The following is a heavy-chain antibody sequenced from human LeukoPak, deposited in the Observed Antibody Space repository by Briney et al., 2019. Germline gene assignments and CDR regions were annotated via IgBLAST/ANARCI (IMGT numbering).Heavy chain of an antibody. D-gene: IGHD3-22*01. V-gene: IGHV3-23*01. CDR1: GFTFSSYA. J-gene: IGHJ4*02. CDR3: AKGGSSGYYSSFDC. CDR2: ISVSGGST. Sequence: GGSLRLSCAASGFTFSSYAMSWVRQAPGKGLEWVSVISVSGGSTSYGDSVKGRFTISRDNSKNTVYLQMNSLRAEDTAVYYCAKGGSSGYYSSFDCWGQGTPVTVSS.